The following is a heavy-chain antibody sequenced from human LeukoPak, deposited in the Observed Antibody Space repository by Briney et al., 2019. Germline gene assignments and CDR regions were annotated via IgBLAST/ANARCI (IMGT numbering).Heavy chain of an antibody. V-gene: IGHV3-30*03. CDR1: GFTFSNDG. Sequence: GGSLRLSCTASGFTFSNDGMHWVRQAPGKRLEEVALISNDGSNEYNADSVKGRFTISRDNSKSTLFLQMNSMRPADTAVYHCATVALFSSYYPPLDDWGQGTLVTVSS. J-gene: IGHJ4*02. D-gene: IGHD3-22*01. CDR3: ATVALFSSYYPPLDD. CDR2: ISNDGSNE.